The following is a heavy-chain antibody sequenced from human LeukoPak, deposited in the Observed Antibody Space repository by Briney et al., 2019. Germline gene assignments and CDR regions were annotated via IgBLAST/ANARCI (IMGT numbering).Heavy chain of an antibody. CDR2: ISSSSSYI. CDR3: ARDPEWSHYGMDV. J-gene: IGHJ6*04. Sequence: GGSLRLSCAASGFTFSSYSMNWVRQAPGKGLEWVPSISSSSSYIYYADSVKGRFTISRDNAKNSLYLQMNSLRAEDTAVYYCARDPEWSHYGMDVWGKGTTVTVSS. CDR1: GFTFSSYS. V-gene: IGHV3-21*01. D-gene: IGHD2-8*01.